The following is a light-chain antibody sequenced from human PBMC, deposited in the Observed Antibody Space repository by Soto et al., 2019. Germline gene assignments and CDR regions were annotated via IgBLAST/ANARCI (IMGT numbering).Light chain of an antibody. V-gene: IGKV3-15*01. CDR1: QSVGGS. CDR2: DVS. J-gene: IGKJ5*01. Sequence: ETVLTQSPGTLSLSPGERATVSCRASQSVGGSSLAWYQQKSGQSPRXVIYDVSTRATGVPARFSGTGSETEFTRTISGLQSEDSAVYFCQQYNNWTFSFGQGTRLEIK. CDR3: QQYNNWTFS.